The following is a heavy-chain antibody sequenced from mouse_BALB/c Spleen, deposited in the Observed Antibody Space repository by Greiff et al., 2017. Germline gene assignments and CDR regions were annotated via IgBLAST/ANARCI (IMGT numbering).Heavy chain of an antibody. J-gene: IGHJ4*01. CDR3: ARSVRYGAMDY. Sequence: VQLKESGPELGKPGASVKISCKASGYSFTGYNMYWVKQSHSKSLEWIGYIDPYNGGTSYNQKSKGKATLTVDKSSSTAYMHLNSLTSEDSAIYYCARSVRYGAMDYWGQGTSVTVSS. CDR2: IDPYNGGT. CDR1: GYSFTGYN. V-gene: IGHV1S135*01. D-gene: IGHD1-1*01.